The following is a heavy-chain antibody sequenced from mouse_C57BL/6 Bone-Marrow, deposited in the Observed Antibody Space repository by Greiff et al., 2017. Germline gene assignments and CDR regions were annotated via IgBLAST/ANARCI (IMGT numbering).Heavy chain of an antibody. D-gene: IGHD2-5*01. CDR3: TIPSYDRNYDFDY. J-gene: IGHJ2*01. V-gene: IGHV14-4*01. Sequence: DVQLQESGAELVRPGASVKLSCTASGFNIKDDYMHWVKQRPEQGLEWIGWIDPENGYTEYASKFQGKATITADTSSNTAYLQLSSLTSEDTAVYYCTIPSYDRNYDFDYWGQGTTLTVSA. CDR1: GFNIKDDY. CDR2: IDPENGYT.